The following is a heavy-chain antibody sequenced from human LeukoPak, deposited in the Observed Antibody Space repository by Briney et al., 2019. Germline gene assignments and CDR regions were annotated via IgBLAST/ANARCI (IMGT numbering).Heavy chain of an antibody. J-gene: IGHJ4*02. CDR1: GFTFSSYG. V-gene: IGHV3-30*03. CDR2: ISYDGSNK. Sequence: SGGSLRLSCAASGFTFSSYGMHWVRQAPGKGLEWVAVISYDGSNKYYADSVKGRFTISRDNSKNTLYLQMNSLRAEDTAVYYCASASSSWYYFDYWGQGTLVTVSS. D-gene: IGHD6-13*01. CDR3: ASASSSWYYFDY.